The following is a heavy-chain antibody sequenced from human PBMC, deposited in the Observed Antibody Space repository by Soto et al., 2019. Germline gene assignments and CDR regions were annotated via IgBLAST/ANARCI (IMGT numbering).Heavy chain of an antibody. J-gene: IGHJ4*02. V-gene: IGHV3-23*01. CDR3: AKSPTMTTKVVDY. CDR2: IYSSGDST. Sequence: EVQLLESGGDLVQPGGSLRLSCVASGFTFSSYTMTWVRQAPGKGLEWVSVIYSSGDSTYYADSVKGRFTISRDNSKNTLYLQMNSLRADDTAVYHCAKSPTMTTKVVDYWGQGTLVTVSS. CDR1: GFTFSSYT. D-gene: IGHD4-17*01.